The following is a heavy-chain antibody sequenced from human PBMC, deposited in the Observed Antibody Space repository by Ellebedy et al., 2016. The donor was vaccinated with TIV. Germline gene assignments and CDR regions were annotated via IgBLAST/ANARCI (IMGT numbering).Heavy chain of an antibody. CDR1: GYKFNNFW. V-gene: IGHV5-51*01. J-gene: IGHJ4*02. CDR3: ERLGGRYGSYLDI. Sequence: GESLKISCKASGYKFNNFWIDWVRQTPEKGLEWMGIIYPGASETRYSPSVQGQVTISADKSISTAYLQWSSLKASGTAMYYCERLGGRYGSYLDIWGQGTLVTVSS. D-gene: IGHD5-18*01. CDR2: IYPGASET.